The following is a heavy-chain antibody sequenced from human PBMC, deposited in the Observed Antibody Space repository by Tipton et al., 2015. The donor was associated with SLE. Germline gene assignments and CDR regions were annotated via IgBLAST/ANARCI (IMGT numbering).Heavy chain of an antibody. Sequence: GSLRLSCAASGFSISDSWMSWVRQAPGKGLEWVASIKQDGSESHYVDSVKGRFAISRDNAKNSLCLQINSLRAEDTAVYYCAREGDWNDGGYFGDWGQGTLATVSS. CDR1: GFSISDSW. V-gene: IGHV3-7*03. D-gene: IGHD1-1*01. CDR3: AREGDWNDGGYFGD. J-gene: IGHJ4*02. CDR2: IKQDGSES.